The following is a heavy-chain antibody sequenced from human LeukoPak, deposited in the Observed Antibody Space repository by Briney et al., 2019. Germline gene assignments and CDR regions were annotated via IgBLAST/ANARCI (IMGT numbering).Heavy chain of an antibody. CDR1: GYTFTGYY. CDR3: AREQSPTEGMDV. D-gene: IGHD4-17*01. V-gene: IGHV1-2*02. CDR2: INPNSGGT. J-gene: IGHJ6*02. Sequence: ASLKVSCKASGYTFTGYYMHWVRQAPGQGVEWMGWINPNSGGTNYAQKFQGRVTMTRDTSISTAYMELSRLGSDDTAVYYCAREQSPTEGMDVWGQGTTVTVSS.